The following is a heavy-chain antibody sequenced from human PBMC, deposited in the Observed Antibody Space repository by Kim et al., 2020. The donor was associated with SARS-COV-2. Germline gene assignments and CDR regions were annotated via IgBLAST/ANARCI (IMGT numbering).Heavy chain of an antibody. CDR3: AREENNYYDSSGYLDY. Sequence: ASVKVSCKASGYTFTSYYMHWVRQAPGQGLEWMGIINPSGGSTSYAQKFQGRVTMTRDTSTSTVYMELSSLRSEDTAVYYCAREENNYYDSSGYLDYWGQGTLVTVSS. CDR1: GYTFTSYY. CDR2: INPSGGST. V-gene: IGHV1-46*01. D-gene: IGHD3-22*01. J-gene: IGHJ4*02.